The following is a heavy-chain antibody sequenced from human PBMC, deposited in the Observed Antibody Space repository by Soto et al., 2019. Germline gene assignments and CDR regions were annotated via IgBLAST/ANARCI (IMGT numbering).Heavy chain of an antibody. CDR2: IIPIFGTA. CDR1: GGTFSSYA. Sequence: QVQLVQSGAAVKKPGSSVKVSCKASGGTFSSYAISWVRQAPGQGLEWMGGIIPIFGTANYAQKFQGRVTLTADESTSTAYMELRSLRSEDTAVYYCARGGDIVVVVAANHYYYGMDVWGQGTTVTVSS. D-gene: IGHD2-15*01. CDR3: ARGGDIVVVVAANHYYYGMDV. V-gene: IGHV1-69*01. J-gene: IGHJ6*02.